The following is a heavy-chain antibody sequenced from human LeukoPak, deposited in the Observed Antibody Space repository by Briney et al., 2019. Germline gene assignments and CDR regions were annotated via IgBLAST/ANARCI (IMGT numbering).Heavy chain of an antibody. CDR1: KFTFSNYA. D-gene: IGHD3/OR15-3a*01. CDR3: AKRSNFWTGYLDY. V-gene: IGHV3-23*01. Sequence: GGPLRLSCTASKFTFSNYAMSWVRQAQGKGLEWVSVISGSGGSTYYADSVKGRFTISRDNPKDTLFLQMNSLRTEDTAVYYCAKRSNFWTGYLDYWGQGTLVTVSS. CDR2: ISGSGGST. J-gene: IGHJ4*02.